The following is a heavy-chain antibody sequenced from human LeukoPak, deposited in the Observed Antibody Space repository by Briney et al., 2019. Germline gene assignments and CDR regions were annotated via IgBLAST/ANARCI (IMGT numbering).Heavy chain of an antibody. CDR1: GDTFSSYA. Sequence: SVKVSCKASGDTFSSYAISWVRQAPGQGLEWMGGIIPLFGTANYAQKFQGRVTITADESTSTAYMELSSLRSEDTAVYYCARGKVTIFGVIKDGGFDYWDQGTLVTVSS. CDR3: ARGKVTIFGVIKDGGFDY. CDR2: IIPLFGTA. D-gene: IGHD3-3*01. J-gene: IGHJ4*02. V-gene: IGHV1-69*13.